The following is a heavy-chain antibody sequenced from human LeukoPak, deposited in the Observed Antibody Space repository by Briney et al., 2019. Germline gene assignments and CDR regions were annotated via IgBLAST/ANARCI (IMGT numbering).Heavy chain of an antibody. CDR1: GFTFRSYG. CDR2: ISASGDST. Sequence: GGSLRLAWAASGFTFRSYGMNWVRQAAGKGLEWGSAISASGDSTYYADSGKGRFTVSRANSTDTMYLQMNSLRAEDTAVYSCAKGYLNMDVWAKGTTVTLSS. J-gene: IGHJ6*03. D-gene: IGHD2-2*02. CDR3: AKGYLNMDV. V-gene: IGHV3-23*01.